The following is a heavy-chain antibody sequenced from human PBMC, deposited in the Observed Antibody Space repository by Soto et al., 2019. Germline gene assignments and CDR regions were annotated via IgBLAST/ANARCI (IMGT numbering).Heavy chain of an antibody. CDR2: ISGSGGST. D-gene: IGHD4-4*01. V-gene: IGHV3-23*01. Sequence: GGSLRLSCAASGFTFSSYAMSWVRQAPGKGPEWVSAISGSGGSTYYADSVKGRFTISRDNSKNTLYLQMNSLRAEDTAVYYCAKVDDYSIDGWFDPWGQGTLVTVSS. CDR1: GFTFSSYA. CDR3: AKVDDYSIDGWFDP. J-gene: IGHJ5*02.